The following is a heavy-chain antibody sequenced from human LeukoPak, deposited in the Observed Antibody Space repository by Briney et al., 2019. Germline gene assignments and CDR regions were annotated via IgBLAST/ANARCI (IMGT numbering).Heavy chain of an antibody. CDR2: IYYSGST. Sequence: SETLSLTCTVSGGSISSSSYYWGWIRQPPGKGLEWIGGIYYSGSTYYNPSLKSRVTISVDTSKNQFSPKLSSVTAADTAVYYCARRPAAFDIWGQGTMVTVSS. V-gene: IGHV4-39*01. J-gene: IGHJ3*02. CDR3: ARRPAAFDI. CDR1: GGSISSSSYY.